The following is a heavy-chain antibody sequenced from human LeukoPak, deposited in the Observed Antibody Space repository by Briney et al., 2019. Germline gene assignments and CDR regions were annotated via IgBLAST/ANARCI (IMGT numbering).Heavy chain of an antibody. D-gene: IGHD5-24*01. CDR2: IIPILGIA. V-gene: IGHV1-69*04. CDR3: ARADGYNYYYFDY. J-gene: IGHJ4*02. Sequence: SVKVSCKASGGTFSSYAISWVRQAPGRGLEWMGRIIPILGIANYAQKFQGRVTITADKSTSTAYMELSSLRSEDTAVYYCARADGYNYYYFDYWGQGTLVTVSS. CDR1: GGTFSSYA.